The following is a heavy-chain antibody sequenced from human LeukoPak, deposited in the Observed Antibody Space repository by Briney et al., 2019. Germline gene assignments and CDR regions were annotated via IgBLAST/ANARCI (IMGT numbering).Heavy chain of an antibody. Sequence: SSETLSLTCIVSGGSVSSSGYSWNWIRQPPGKTLEWIGYTYYSGRANYNPSLKSRVTISLDTSKNQFSLRLTSVTAADTAVYYCALRRLTSAQIIEDNWFDPWGQGTLVTVSS. V-gene: IGHV4-61*08. CDR2: TYYSGRA. J-gene: IGHJ5*02. D-gene: IGHD2/OR15-2a*01. CDR3: ALRRLTSAQIIEDNWFDP. CDR1: GGSVSSSGYS.